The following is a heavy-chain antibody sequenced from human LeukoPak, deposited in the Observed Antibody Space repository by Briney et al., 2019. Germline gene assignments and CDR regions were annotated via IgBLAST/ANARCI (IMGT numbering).Heavy chain of an antibody. D-gene: IGHD2-21*02. CDR3: ARSGSATAATYFDY. Sequence: ASVKVSCKASGGTFSSYAITWVRQAPGQGLEWMGGIIPLFDTANSAQKFQGRVTFTADQSTSTAYMDLSSLRSEDTAVYYCARSGSATAATYFDYWGQGTLVTVSS. J-gene: IGHJ4*02. V-gene: IGHV1-69*13. CDR2: IIPLFDTA. CDR1: GGTFSSYA.